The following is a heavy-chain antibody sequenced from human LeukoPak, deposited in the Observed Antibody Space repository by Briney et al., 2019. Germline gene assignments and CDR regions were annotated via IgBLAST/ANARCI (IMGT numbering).Heavy chain of an antibody. CDR2: IKQDGSEK. Sequence: GGSLRLSCAASGFTFSSYWVTWVRQAPGKGLEWVANIKQDGSEKYYVDSVKGRFTISRDNAKNSLYLQMNSLRAEDTAVYFCVRDPHYWGQGTLVTVSS. J-gene: IGHJ4*02. V-gene: IGHV3-7*01. CDR3: VRDPHY. CDR1: GFTFSSYW.